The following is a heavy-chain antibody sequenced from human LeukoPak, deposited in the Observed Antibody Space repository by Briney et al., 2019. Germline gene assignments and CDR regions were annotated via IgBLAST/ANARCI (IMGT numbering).Heavy chain of an antibody. D-gene: IGHD4-17*01. CDR3: ARALYGDYFPYFDY. CDR1: GFTVSSNY. V-gene: IGHV3-53*05. CDR2: IYSGGST. J-gene: IGHJ4*02. Sequence: GGSLRLSCAASGFTVSSNYMSWVRQAPGKGLEWVSVIYSGGSTYYADSVKGRFTISRDNSKNTLYLQMNSLRSEDMAVYYCARALYGDYFPYFDYWGQGTLVTVSS.